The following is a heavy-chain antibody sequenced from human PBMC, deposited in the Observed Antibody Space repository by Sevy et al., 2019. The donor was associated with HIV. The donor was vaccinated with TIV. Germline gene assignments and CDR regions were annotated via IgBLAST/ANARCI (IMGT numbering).Heavy chain of an antibody. J-gene: IGHJ4*02. Sequence: SETLSLTCTVSGGSISSGGYYWSWIRQHPGKGLEWIGYIYYSGTTYSNPSLKSRVTISVDTAKNQFSLKLSSVTAADTAVYYCASVHYYDSITITPSHFDYWGQGTLVTVSS. CDR1: GGSISSGGYY. CDR3: ASVHYYDSITITPSHFDY. V-gene: IGHV4-31*03. CDR2: IYYSGTT. D-gene: IGHD3-22*01.